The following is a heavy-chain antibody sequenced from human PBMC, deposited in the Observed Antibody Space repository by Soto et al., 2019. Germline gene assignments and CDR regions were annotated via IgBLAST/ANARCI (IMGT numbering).Heavy chain of an antibody. Sequence: TSETLSLTCTVSGGSISSSSYYWGWIRQPPGKGLEWIGSIYYSGSTYYNPSLKSRVTISVDTSKNQFSLKLSSVTAADTAVYYCARRRLRDVLIDGMDVWGQGTTVTVSS. CDR2: IYYSGST. V-gene: IGHV4-39*01. J-gene: IGHJ6*02. CDR3: ARRRLRDVLIDGMDV. CDR1: GGSISSSSYY. D-gene: IGHD2-8*01.